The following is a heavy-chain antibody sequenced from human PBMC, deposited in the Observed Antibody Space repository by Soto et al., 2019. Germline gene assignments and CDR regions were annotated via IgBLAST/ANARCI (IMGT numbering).Heavy chain of an antibody. J-gene: IGHJ5*02. D-gene: IGHD3-22*01. CDR1: GGSISSGGYS. Sequence: SETLSLTCAVSGGSISSGGYSWSWIRQPPGKGLEWIGYIYHSGSTYYNPSLKSRVTISVDRSKNQFSLKLSSVTAADTAVYYCARRTYYYDSSGYRPWFDPWGQGTLVT. V-gene: IGHV4-30-2*01. CDR2: IYHSGST. CDR3: ARRTYYYDSSGYRPWFDP.